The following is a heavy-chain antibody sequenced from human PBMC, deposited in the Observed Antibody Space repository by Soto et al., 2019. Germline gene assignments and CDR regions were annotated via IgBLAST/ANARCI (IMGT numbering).Heavy chain of an antibody. Sequence: QVQLVESGGGVVQPGRSLRLSCAASGFTFSSYGMHWVRQAPGKGLEWVAVISYDGSNKNYADSVKGRFTISRDSSKNTQYLQMNSLRAEDTAVYYCAKEVWSGPMDVWGQGTTVTVSS. J-gene: IGHJ6*02. CDR2: ISYDGSNK. CDR1: GFTFSSYG. D-gene: IGHD3-3*01. V-gene: IGHV3-30*18. CDR3: AKEVWSGPMDV.